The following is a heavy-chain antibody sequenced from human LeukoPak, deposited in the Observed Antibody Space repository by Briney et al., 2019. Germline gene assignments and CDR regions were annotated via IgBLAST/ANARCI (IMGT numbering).Heavy chain of an antibody. J-gene: IGHJ3*02. CDR3: ARDAEACSRHWCGITGASAFDI. CDR1: GYTFTSYG. CDR2: ISAYNGNT. V-gene: IGHV1-18*01. Sequence: ASVKVSCKASGYTFTSYGISWVRQAPGQGLEWMGWISAYNGNTNYAQKLQGRVTMTTDTSTSTAYMELRSLRSDDTAVYYCARDAEACSRHWCGITGASAFDIWGQGTMVTVSS. D-gene: IGHD2-2*01.